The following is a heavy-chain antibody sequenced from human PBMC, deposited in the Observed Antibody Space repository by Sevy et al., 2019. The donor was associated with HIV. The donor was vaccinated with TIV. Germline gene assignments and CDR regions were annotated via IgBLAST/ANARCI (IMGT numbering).Heavy chain of an antibody. V-gene: IGHV1-69*13. CDR2: IIPIFGTA. Sequence: ASVKVSCKASGGTFSSYAISWVRQAPGQGLEWMGGIIPIFGTANYAQKFQGRVTITADESTSTAYMELSSLRSEDTAVYYCARDMRLAVAGYYYYYMDVWGKGTTVTVSS. CDR3: ARDMRLAVAGYYYYYMDV. CDR1: GGTFSSYA. D-gene: IGHD6-19*01. J-gene: IGHJ6*03.